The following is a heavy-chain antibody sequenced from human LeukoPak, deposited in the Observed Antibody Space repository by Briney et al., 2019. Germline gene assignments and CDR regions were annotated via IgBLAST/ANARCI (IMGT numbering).Heavy chain of an antibody. CDR2: KWYDGSDK. D-gene: IGHD3-10*01. J-gene: IGHJ5*02. CDR3: ARACLIVRGVITENWFDP. Sequence: GGSLRLSCAASGFTFSSYGMHWVRQAPGKGLEWVAVKWYDGSDKYYADSVKGRFTISRDNSKNTLYLQMNSLRAEDTAVYYCARACLIVRGVITENWFDPWGQGTLVTVSS. CDR1: GFTFSSYG. V-gene: IGHV3-33*01.